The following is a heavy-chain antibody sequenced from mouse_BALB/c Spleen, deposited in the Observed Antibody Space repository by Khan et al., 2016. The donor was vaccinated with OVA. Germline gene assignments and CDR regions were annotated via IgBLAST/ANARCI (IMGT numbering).Heavy chain of an antibody. CDR1: GYTFTSYW. V-gene: IGHV1-7*01. J-gene: IGHJ4*01. Sequence: LEESGAELAKPGASVKMSCKASGYTFTSYWMHWVKQRPGQGLEWIGYINPSTGYTEYNQKFKDKATLTTDKSSSTAYMQQSSLTSEDSAVXYCAASILFCYGMVYWGQGTSVTVSS. D-gene: IGHD6-1*01. CDR3: AASILFCYGMVY. CDR2: INPSTGYT.